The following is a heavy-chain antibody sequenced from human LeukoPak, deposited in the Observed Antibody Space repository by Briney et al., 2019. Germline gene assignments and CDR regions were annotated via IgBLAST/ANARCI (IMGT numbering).Heavy chain of an antibody. Sequence: PGGSLRLSCAASGFTFSSYAMSWVRQAPGKGLEWVSAISGSGGSTYYADSVKGRFTISRDNSKNTLYLQMNSLRAEDTAVYYCAKRITMVRGVIPDAFDIWGQGTMVTVSS. CDR1: GFTFSSYA. D-gene: IGHD3-10*01. CDR3: AKRITMVRGVIPDAFDI. CDR2: ISGSGGST. J-gene: IGHJ3*02. V-gene: IGHV3-23*01.